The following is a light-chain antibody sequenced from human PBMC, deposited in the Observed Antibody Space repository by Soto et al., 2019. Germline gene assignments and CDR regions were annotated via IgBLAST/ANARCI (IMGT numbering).Light chain of an antibody. CDR2: EVS. Sequence: QSALTQPASVSGSPGQSITISCTGTSSDVGGYNYVSWYQQHPGKAPQLMIYEVSNRPSGVSNRFSGSKSGNTASLTISGLQAEDEADYSCSSYTSSSTLVVFGGGTPLTVL. CDR1: SSDVGGYNY. CDR3: SSYTSSSTLVV. V-gene: IGLV2-14*01. J-gene: IGLJ2*01.